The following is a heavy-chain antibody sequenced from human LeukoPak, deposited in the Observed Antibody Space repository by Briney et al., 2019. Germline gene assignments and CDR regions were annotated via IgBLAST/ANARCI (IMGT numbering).Heavy chain of an antibody. CDR1: GDSISGCY. V-gene: IGHV4-59*01. D-gene: IGHD3-16*01. CDR3: ARHRFGHLFDY. CDR2: VYHTGHT. Sequence: PSETLSLTCTVSGDSISGCYWSWIRQPPGKGLEWIGYVYHTGHTHYSPSLKSRVTVSLDTSRNQVSLILSSVTAADTAVYYCARHRFGHLFDYWGQGTLVTVSS. J-gene: IGHJ4*02.